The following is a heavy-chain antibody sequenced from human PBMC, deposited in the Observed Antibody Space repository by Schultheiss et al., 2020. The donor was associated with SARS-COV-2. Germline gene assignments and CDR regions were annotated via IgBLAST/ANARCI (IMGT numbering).Heavy chain of an antibody. CDR1: GFTFSSYG. D-gene: IGHD5-18*01. J-gene: IGHJ4*02. CDR3: ARSATAITFDY. V-gene: IGHV3-64*01. CDR2: ISSNGGST. Sequence: GGSLRLSCAASGFTFSSYGMHWVRQAPGKGLEYVSAISSNGGSTYYANSVKGRFTISRDNSKNTLYLQMGSLRAEDMAVYYCARSATAITFDYWGQGTLVTVSS.